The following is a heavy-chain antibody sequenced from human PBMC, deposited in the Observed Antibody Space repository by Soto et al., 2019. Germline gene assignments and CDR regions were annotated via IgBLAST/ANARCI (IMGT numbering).Heavy chain of an antibody. V-gene: IGHV4-34*01. CDR2: INHSGST. J-gene: IGHJ5*02. D-gene: IGHD2-2*01. CDR1: GGSFSGDH. Sequence: PSETLSLTCAVYGGSFSGDHWTWVRQPPGKGLEWIGEINHSGSTNYNPSLKSRVTMSVDTSKKQISLKVNSVTAADTAIYYCARRYCSTTSCLAGFDPWGRGTLVTVSS. CDR3: ARRYCSTTSCLAGFDP.